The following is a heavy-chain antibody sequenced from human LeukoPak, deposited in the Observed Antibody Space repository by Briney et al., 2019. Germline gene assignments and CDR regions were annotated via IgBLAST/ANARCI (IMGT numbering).Heavy chain of an antibody. CDR3: ARAATPINYYDSSGYYYHFDY. D-gene: IGHD3-22*01. CDR2: IYSGGST. CDR1: GSTFSSYS. Sequence: GGSLRLSCAASGSTFSSYSMNWVRQAPGTGLEWVSVIYSGGSTYYADSVKGRFTISRDNSKNTLYLQMNSLRAEDTAVYYCARAATPINYYDSSGYYYHFDYWGQGTLVTVSS. J-gene: IGHJ4*02. V-gene: IGHV3-66*01.